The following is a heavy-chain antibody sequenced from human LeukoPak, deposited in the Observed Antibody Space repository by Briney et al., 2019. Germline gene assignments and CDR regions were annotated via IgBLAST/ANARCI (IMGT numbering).Heavy chain of an antibody. V-gene: IGHV4-38-2*02. D-gene: IGHD3-10*01. J-gene: IGHJ4*02. CDR2: IYHSGST. Sequence: SETLSLTCTVSGYSISSGYYWGWIRQPPGKGLEWIGSIYHSGSTYYNPSLKSRVTISVDTSKNQFSRKLSSVTAADTAVYYCVSGSYYFDYWGQGTLVTVSS. CDR1: GYSISSGYY. CDR3: VSGSYYFDY.